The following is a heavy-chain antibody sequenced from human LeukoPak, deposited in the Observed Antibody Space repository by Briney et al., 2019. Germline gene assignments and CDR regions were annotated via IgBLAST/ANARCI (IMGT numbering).Heavy chain of an antibody. Sequence: GGSLRLSCAASGFTFSSYEMNWVRQAPGKGLEWVSYISSSGSTIYYADSVKGRFTISRDNAKNTLYLQMNSLRAEDTAVYYCASGGVPAAIWEGGYFDYWGQGTLVTVSS. CDR3: ASGGVPAAIWEGGYFDY. CDR2: ISSSGSTI. CDR1: GFTFSSYE. J-gene: IGHJ4*02. D-gene: IGHD2-2*02. V-gene: IGHV3-48*03.